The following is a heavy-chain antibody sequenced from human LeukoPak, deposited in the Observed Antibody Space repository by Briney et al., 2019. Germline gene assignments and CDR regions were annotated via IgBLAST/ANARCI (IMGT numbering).Heavy chain of an antibody. Sequence: PRGSLRLSCAASGFTFSNYWMSWVRQAPGKGLEWVANIKQDGSENYYVNSVKGRFTISRDNAKNSLYLQMNSLRAEDTAVYYCARPGIAPDAVYFQHWGQGTLVTVSS. CDR1: GFTFSNYW. CDR2: IKQDGSEN. D-gene: IGHD6-13*01. V-gene: IGHV3-7*01. J-gene: IGHJ1*01. CDR3: ARPGIAPDAVYFQH.